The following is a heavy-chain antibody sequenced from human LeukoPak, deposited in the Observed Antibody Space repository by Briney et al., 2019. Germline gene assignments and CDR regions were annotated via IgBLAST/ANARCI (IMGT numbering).Heavy chain of an antibody. J-gene: IGHJ4*01. CDR1: GYTFSNYA. CDR2: ISGSGGST. CDR3: AKDQAYGSGSYSDFDY. Sequence: PGGSLRLSCAASGYTFSNYAMSWVRQAPGKGLEWVSVISGSGGSTYYADSVKGRFTISRDNSKNTLYLQMNSLRAEDTAVYYCAKDQAYGSGSYSDFDYWGQEPWSPSPQ. V-gene: IGHV3-23*01. D-gene: IGHD3-10*01.